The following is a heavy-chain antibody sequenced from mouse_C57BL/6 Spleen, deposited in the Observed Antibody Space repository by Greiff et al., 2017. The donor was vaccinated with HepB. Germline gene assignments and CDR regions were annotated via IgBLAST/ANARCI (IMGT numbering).Heavy chain of an antibody. CDR1: GFSLTSYA. CDR2: IWTGGGT. CDR3: ARKGAYYGSSYGYFDV. J-gene: IGHJ1*03. V-gene: IGHV2-9-1*01. Sequence: VQLQQSGPGLVAPSQSLSITCTVSGFSLTSYAISWVRQPPGKGLEWLGVIWTGGGTNYNSAPKSRLSISKDNSKSQVFLKMNSLQTDDTARYYCARKGAYYGSSYGYFDVWGTGTTVTVSS. D-gene: IGHD1-1*01.